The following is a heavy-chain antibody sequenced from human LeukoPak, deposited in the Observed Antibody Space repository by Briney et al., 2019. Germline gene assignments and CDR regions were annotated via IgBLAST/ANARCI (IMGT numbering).Heavy chain of an antibody. J-gene: IGHJ4*02. Sequence: ASVKVSCKVSGYTLTELSMHWVRQAPGKGLEWMGGFDPEDGETIYAQKFQGRVTTTEDTSTDTAYMELSSLRSEDTAVYYCATGATVTTYFDYWGQGTLVTVSS. V-gene: IGHV1-24*01. D-gene: IGHD4-17*01. CDR3: ATGATVTTYFDY. CDR1: GYTLTELS. CDR2: FDPEDGET.